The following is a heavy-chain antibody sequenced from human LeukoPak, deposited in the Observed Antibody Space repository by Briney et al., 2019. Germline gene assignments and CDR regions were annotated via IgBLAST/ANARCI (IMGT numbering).Heavy chain of an antibody. D-gene: IGHD4-17*01. CDR1: GYTFTSYG. J-gene: IGHJ4*02. Sequence: ASVKVSCKASGYTFTSYGISWVRQAPGQGLEWMGWINPNSGGTKYAQKFQGRVTMTRDTSISTAYMELSRLRSDDTAVYYCARDTTVTEFDYWGQGTLVTVSS. CDR3: ARDTTVTEFDY. V-gene: IGHV1-2*02. CDR2: INPNSGGT.